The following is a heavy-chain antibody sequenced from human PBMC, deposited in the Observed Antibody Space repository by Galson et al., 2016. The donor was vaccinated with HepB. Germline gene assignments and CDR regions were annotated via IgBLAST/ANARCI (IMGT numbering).Heavy chain of an antibody. J-gene: IGHJ4*02. CDR3: ASFRVGWELPPHFDY. V-gene: IGHV3-21*01. CDR1: GFTFSSYW. D-gene: IGHD1-26*01. CDR2: ITSSSSYI. Sequence: SLRLSCAAYGFTFSSYWMSWVRQAPGKGLEWVSSITSSSSYIYYADSVKGRFTISRDNAKNSLYLQMNSLRAEDTAVYYCASFRVGWELPPHFDYWGQGTLVTVSS.